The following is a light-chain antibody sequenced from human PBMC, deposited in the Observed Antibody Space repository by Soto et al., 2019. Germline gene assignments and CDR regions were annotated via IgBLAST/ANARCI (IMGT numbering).Light chain of an antibody. Sequence: TQSPATLSLSPGERATLSCRASQTVSSNLAWYQQKPGQSPRLLIYGTSTRATGVPARFSGSGSGTEFTLSISSLQSEDFAVYYCQQRSNWPRTFGQGTKVDIK. CDR3: QQRSNWPRT. J-gene: IGKJ1*01. CDR1: QTVSSN. V-gene: IGKV3-15*01. CDR2: GTS.